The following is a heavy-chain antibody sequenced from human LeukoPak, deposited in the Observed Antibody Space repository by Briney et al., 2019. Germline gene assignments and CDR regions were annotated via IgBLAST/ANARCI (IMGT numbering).Heavy chain of an antibody. CDR1: GFTFSGHA. CDR2: INSNGQNT. V-gene: IGHV3-64*01. Sequence: PGGSLRLSCAASGFTFSGHAMVWVRQAPGKGREYVSAINSNGQNTYYANSVKGRFTISRDNSKNTLFLQMGSLRGEDMAVYYCAKFRGWLSYMDVWGKGTTVTVSS. CDR3: AKFRGWLSYMDV. J-gene: IGHJ6*03. D-gene: IGHD6-19*01.